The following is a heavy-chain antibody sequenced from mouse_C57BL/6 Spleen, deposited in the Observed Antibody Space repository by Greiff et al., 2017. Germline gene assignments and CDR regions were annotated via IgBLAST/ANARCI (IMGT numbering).Heavy chain of an antibody. CDR1: GYAFSSYW. Sequence: VQLQQSGAVLVKPGASVKISCKASGYAFSSYWMNWVKQRPGKGRVWIGQIYPGDGDTNSNGKFKGKATLTAYKCASTAYMPLSSLNSEDSAVYCCARGTTESKDYWGQGATLTVSS. V-gene: IGHV1-80*01. J-gene: IGHJ2*01. D-gene: IGHD2-12*01. CDR2: IYPGDGDT. CDR3: ARGTTESKDY.